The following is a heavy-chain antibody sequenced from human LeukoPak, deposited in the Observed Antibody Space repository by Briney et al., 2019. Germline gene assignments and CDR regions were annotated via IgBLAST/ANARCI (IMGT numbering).Heavy chain of an antibody. Sequence: SETLSLTCAVYGGSFSGYYWSWIRQPPGKGREWSGEINHSGSTNYNPSLKSRVNISVDTSKNQFSLTLSSVTAADTAVYYCARGRYSRTWYPRKARPFDISGQGTMVTVSS. CDR1: GGSFSGYY. CDR2: INHSGST. V-gene: IGHV4-34*01. J-gene: IGHJ3*02. D-gene: IGHD6-13*01. CDR3: ARGRYSRTWYPRKARPFDI.